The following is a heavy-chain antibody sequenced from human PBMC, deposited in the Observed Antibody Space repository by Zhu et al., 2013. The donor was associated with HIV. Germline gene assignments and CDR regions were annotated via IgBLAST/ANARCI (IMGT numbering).Heavy chain of an antibody. V-gene: IGHV4-34*01. Sequence: QVQLQQWGAGLLKPSGTLSLTCAVYSGSFSGYYWSWIRQPPGKGLEWIGEINHSGGTSYNPSLKSRVTISIDTSKNQFSLKLSSVTAADTAVYYCARYDLGTNSFDYWGQGTLVTVSS. CDR3: ARYDLGTNSFDY. CDR2: INHSGGT. CDR1: SGSFSGYY. J-gene: IGHJ4*02. D-gene: IGHD2-8*01.